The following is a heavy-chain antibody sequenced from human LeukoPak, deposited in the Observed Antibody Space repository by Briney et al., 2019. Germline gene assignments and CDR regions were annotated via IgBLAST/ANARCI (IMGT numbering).Heavy chain of an antibody. CDR2: INPNSGGT. Sequence: ASVKVSCKASGYTFTGYYMHWVRQAPGRGLEWMGWINPNSGGTNYAQKFQGRVTMTRDTSISTAYMELSRLRSDDTAVYYCARGGYSSSWYEYFQHWGQGTLVTVSS. CDR1: GYTFTGYY. V-gene: IGHV1-2*02. CDR3: ARGGYSSSWYEYFQH. D-gene: IGHD6-13*01. J-gene: IGHJ1*01.